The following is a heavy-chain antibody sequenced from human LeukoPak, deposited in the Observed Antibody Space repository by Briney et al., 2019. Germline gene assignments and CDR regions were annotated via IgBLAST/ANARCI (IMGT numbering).Heavy chain of an antibody. Sequence: GGSLRLSCAASGFTFDDYAMHWVRQAPGKGLEWVSGISWNSGSIGYADSVKGRFTISRDNAKNSLYLQMNSLRAEDTAVYYCAREGGYCSSTSCYNGVDYWGQGTLVTVSS. CDR3: AREGGYCSSTSCYNGVDY. D-gene: IGHD2-2*02. J-gene: IGHJ4*02. CDR1: GFTFDDYA. CDR2: ISWNSGSI. V-gene: IGHV3-9*01.